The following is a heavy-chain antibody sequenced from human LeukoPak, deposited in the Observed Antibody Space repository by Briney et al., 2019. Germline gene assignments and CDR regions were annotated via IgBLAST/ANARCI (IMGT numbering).Heavy chain of an antibody. CDR3: AKGIRLSRDGFDR. CDR2: IDAGGGST. J-gene: IGHJ5*02. Sequence: GGSLRLSCAASGFTFSSYAMSWVRQAPGKGLEWVSGIDAGGGSTYYADSVKGRFTISRDNSKNTLYLQMNSLRADDTAIHYCAKGIRLSRDGFDRWGQGTPVTVSS. V-gene: IGHV3-23*01. CDR1: GFTFSSYA. D-gene: IGHD6-13*01.